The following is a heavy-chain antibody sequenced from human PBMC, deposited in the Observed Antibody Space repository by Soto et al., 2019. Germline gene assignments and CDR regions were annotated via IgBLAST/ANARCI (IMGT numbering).Heavy chain of an antibody. V-gene: IGHV3-30*03. D-gene: IGHD5-18*01. CDR1: GFIYSSCA. Sequence: GGSLRLSCSASGFIYSSCAMHWVRQVPGKGLEWLAVVSHDGTLYPYADSVRGRFTISRDNSRKMLYLQMNSLRPDDTAVYYCARGRIYTAMVPFDYWGQGTLVTVSS. J-gene: IGHJ4*02. CDR2: VSHDGTLY. CDR3: ARGRIYTAMVPFDY.